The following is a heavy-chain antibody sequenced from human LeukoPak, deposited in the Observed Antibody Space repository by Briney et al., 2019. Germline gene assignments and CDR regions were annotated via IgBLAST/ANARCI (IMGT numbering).Heavy chain of an antibody. Sequence: KAGGSLRLSCAASGFTFSSYSMNWVRHARGKGREWVSSISSSSSYIYYADSVKGRFTVSRDTYKNTLYLKMDSLRDEDTDVYYCAKDSLNTVMVSPTFDYWGQGTLVTVSS. CDR1: GFTFSSYS. V-gene: IGHV3-21*04. D-gene: IGHD5-18*01. J-gene: IGHJ4*02. CDR3: AKDSLNTVMVSPTFDY. CDR2: ISSSSSYI.